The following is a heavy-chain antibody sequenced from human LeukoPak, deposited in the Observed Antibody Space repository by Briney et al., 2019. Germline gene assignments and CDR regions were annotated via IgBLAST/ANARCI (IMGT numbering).Heavy chain of an antibody. J-gene: IGHJ4*02. CDR2: IRSKANSYAT. Sequence: GGSLKLSCAASGFTFSGSAMHWGRQASGKGLEWVGRIRSKANSYATAYAASVKGRFTISRDDSKNTAYLQMNSLKTEDTAVYYCTRPHLTMIENWGQGTLVTVSS. CDR3: TRPHLTMIEN. D-gene: IGHD3-22*01. CDR1: GFTFSGSA. V-gene: IGHV3-73*01.